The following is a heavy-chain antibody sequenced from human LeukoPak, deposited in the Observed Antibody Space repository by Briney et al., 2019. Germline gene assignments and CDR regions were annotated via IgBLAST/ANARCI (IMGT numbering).Heavy chain of an antibody. CDR1: GGSISSSSYY. J-gene: IGHJ4*02. D-gene: IGHD1-26*01. Sequence: SETLSLTCTVSGGSISSSSYYWGWIRQPPGKGLEWIGSIYYSGSTYYNPSLKSRVTISVDTSKNQFSLKLSSVTAADTAVYYCARRIVGVLPELDYWGQGTLVTVSS. V-gene: IGHV4-39*01. CDR2: IYYSGST. CDR3: ARRIVGVLPELDY.